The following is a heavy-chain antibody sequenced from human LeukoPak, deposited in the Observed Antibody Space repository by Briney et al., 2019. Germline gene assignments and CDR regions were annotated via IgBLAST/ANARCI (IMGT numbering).Heavy chain of an antibody. J-gene: IGHJ6*02. V-gene: IGHV3-7*01. D-gene: IGHD4-17*01. CDR2: IKQDGSEK. CDR3: ARDRGYGDYNYYYGMDV. Sequence: GGSLRPSCAASGFTFSSYWMSWVRQAQGKGLEWVANIKQDGSEKYYVDSVKGRFTISRDNAKNSLYLQMNSLRAEDTAVYYCARDRGYGDYNYYYGMDVWGQGTTVTVSS. CDR1: GFTFSSYW.